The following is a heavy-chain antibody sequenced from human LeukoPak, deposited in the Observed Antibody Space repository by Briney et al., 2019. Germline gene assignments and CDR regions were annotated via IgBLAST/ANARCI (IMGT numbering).Heavy chain of an antibody. CDR1: GGSISSSSYY. V-gene: IGHV4-39*01. CDR3: ARIVGILDNWFDP. CDR2: IYYSGST. J-gene: IGHJ5*02. Sequence: SETLSLTCTVSGGSISSSSYYWGWIRQPPGKGLEWIGSIYYSGSTYYNPSLKSRVTISVDTSKNQFSLKLSSVTAADTAVYYCARIVGILDNWFDPWGQGTLVTVSS. D-gene: IGHD2-21*01.